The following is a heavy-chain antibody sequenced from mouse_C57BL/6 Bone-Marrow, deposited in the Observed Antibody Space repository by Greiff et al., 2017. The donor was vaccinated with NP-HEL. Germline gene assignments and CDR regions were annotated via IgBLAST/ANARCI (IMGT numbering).Heavy chain of an antibody. J-gene: IGHJ2*01. CDR3: VRQGYDGYYLDY. CDR2: IRSKSNNYAT. CDR1: GFSFNTYA. V-gene: IGHV10-1*01. D-gene: IGHD2-3*01. Sequence: EVQLVQPGGGLVQPKGSLKLSCAASGFSFNTYAMNWVRQAPGQGLEWVARIRSKSNNYATYYADSLKDRFTISRDDSESMLYLQMNNMKTEDTAMYYCVRQGYDGYYLDYWGQGTTLTVSS.